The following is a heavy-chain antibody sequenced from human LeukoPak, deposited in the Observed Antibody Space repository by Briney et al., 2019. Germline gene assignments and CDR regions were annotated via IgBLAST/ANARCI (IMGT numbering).Heavy chain of an antibody. Sequence: GGSLRLSCAASGFTFSSFWIYWVRHAPGKGLVWVSRIKSDGSETIYADSVKGRFTISRDNSKNTLYLQMNSLRAEDTAVYYCARGAQSGGYSGPFDIWGQGTMVTVSS. V-gene: IGHV3-74*01. CDR1: GFTFSSFW. D-gene: IGHD1-26*01. J-gene: IGHJ3*02. CDR2: IKSDGSET. CDR3: ARGAQSGGYSGPFDI.